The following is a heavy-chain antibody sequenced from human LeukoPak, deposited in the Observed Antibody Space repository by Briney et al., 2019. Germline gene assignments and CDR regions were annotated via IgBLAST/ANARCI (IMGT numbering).Heavy chain of an antibody. CDR1: GFTFDDYG. CDR3: VRDGPSKVPFDY. V-gene: IGHV3-21*01. D-gene: IGHD4-11*01. J-gene: IGHJ4*02. CDR2: ISTTSSYI. Sequence: GGSLRLSCAASGFTFDDYGMSWVRQAPGKGLEWVSSISTTSSYIYYSDSVKGRFTISRDNAKNSLDLQMNSLRADDTAVYFCVRDGPSKVPFDYWGPGILVTVSS.